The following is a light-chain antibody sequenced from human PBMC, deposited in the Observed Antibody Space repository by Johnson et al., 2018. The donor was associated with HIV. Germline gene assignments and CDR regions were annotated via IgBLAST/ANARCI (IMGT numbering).Light chain of an antibody. CDR1: SSNIGNNY. V-gene: IGLV1-51*01. CDR2: DNN. J-gene: IGLJ1*01. CDR3: GTWDSSLSAFYV. Sequence: QSVLTQPPSVSAAPGQKVTISCSGSSSNIGNNYVSWYQQLPGTAPKLLIYDNNKRPSGIPDRFFGSKSGTSATLDITGLQTGDEADYYCGTWDSSLSAFYVFGTGTKITVL.